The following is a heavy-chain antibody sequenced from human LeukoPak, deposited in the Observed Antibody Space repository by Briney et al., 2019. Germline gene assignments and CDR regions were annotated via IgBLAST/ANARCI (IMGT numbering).Heavy chain of an antibody. CDR1: GFTFSSYW. Sequence: GGSLRLSCAASGFTFSSYWMSWVRQAPGKGLEWVANIKQDGSEKYYVDSVKGRFTISRDNSKNTLYLQMNSLRAEDTAVYYCAKRLRHYYDSSGYLNYWGQGTLVTVSS. CDR2: IKQDGSEK. V-gene: IGHV3-7*03. D-gene: IGHD3-22*01. J-gene: IGHJ4*02. CDR3: AKRLRHYYDSSGYLNY.